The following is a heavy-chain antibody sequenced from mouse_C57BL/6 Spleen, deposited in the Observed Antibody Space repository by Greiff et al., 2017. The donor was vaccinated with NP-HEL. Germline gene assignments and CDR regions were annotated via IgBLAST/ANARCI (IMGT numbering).Heavy chain of an antibody. CDR1: GYTFTSYW. D-gene: IGHD1-1*01. CDR3: ARRDYGSRRPFDY. V-gene: IGHV1-50*01. CDR2: IDPSDSYT. Sequence: QVQLQQPGAELVKPGASVKLSCKASGYTFTSYWMQWVKQRPGQGLEWIGEIDPSDSYTNYNQKFKGKATLTVDTSSSTAYMQLSSLTSEDSAVYYCARRDYGSRRPFDYWGQGTTLTVSS. J-gene: IGHJ2*01.